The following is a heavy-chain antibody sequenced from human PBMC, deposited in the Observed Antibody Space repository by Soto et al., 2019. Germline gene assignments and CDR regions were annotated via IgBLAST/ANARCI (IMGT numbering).Heavy chain of an antibody. CDR2: ISGSGGST. V-gene: IGHV3-23*01. CDR1: GFSFSSYA. CDR3: AKKKSSSWSEDDIHFDY. Sequence: GESLKISCAASGFSFSSYAMSWVRQAPGKGLEWVSAISGSGGSTYYADSVKGRFTISRDNSKNTLYLQMNSLRAEDTAVYYCAKKKSSSWSEDDIHFDYWGQGTLVTVSS. D-gene: IGHD6-13*01. J-gene: IGHJ4*02.